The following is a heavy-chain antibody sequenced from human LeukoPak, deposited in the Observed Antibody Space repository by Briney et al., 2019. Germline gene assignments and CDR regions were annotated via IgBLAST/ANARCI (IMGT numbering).Heavy chain of an antibody. D-gene: IGHD2-15*01. J-gene: IGHJ6*03. CDR1: GFTFSNAW. CDR3: TTDLAATVEGELEYYYYYMDV. CDR2: IKSKTDGGTT. Sequence: GGSLRLSCAASGFTFSNAWMSWVRQAPGKGLEWVGRIKSKTDGGTTDYAAPVKGRFTISRDDPKNTLYLQMNSLKTEDTAVYYCTTDLAATVEGELEYYYYYMDVWGKGTTVTVSS. V-gene: IGHV3-15*01.